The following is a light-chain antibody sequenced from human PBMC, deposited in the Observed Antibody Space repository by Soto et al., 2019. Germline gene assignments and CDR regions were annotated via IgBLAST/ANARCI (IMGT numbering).Light chain of an antibody. CDR2: GAS. Sequence: EIVLTQSPGTLSLSQGERATLSCRASQSVSSSYLAWYQQKPGQAPRLLIYGASSGATGIPDRFSGSGSGTDFTLTISRLEPEDFAVYYCQQYGSSPSTFGQGTKVDIK. CDR3: QQYGSSPST. CDR1: QSVSSSY. J-gene: IGKJ1*01. V-gene: IGKV3-20*01.